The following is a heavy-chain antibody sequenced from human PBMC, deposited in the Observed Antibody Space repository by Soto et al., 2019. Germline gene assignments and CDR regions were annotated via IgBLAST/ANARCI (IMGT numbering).Heavy chain of an antibody. D-gene: IGHD6-13*01. Sequence: QVQLVQSGAEVKKPGASVKVSCKASGYTFTSYYMHWVRQAPGQGLEWMGIINPSGGSTSYAKKFQGRVTMTRDPSTSTVYMELSSLRSEDTAVYYCAGGYSSSWYSNAFAYGGQGTLVTVSS. V-gene: IGHV1-46*01. CDR2: INPSGGST. J-gene: IGHJ4*02. CDR1: GYTFTSYY. CDR3: AGGYSSSWYSNAFAY.